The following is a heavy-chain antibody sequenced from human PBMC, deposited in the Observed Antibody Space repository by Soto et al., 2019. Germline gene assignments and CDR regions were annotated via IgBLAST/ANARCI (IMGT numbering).Heavy chain of an antibody. CDR1: GFSFSDYS. J-gene: IGHJ4*02. D-gene: IGHD2-8*01. Sequence: PGGSLRLSCAASGFSFSDYSMSWVRQAPGKGLEWVSFIDLSGTTTYYRDSVKGRFTISKDRSRNTVYLQMNSLRIEDTAIYYCAKDRVPDAIYSXDYWGQGVLVTVSS. V-gene: IGHV3-23*03. CDR2: IDLSGTTT. CDR3: AKDRVPDAIYSXDY.